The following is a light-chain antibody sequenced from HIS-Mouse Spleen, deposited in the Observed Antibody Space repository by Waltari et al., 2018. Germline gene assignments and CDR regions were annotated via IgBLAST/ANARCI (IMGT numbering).Light chain of an antibody. CDR1: RSDVGSYNL. CDR2: EGG. Sequence: QSALTQPASVSGSPGQSITISCTGTRSDVGSYNLVSWYQQHPGKAPKLMIYEGGKRPAGVSNRFSGSKSGKTASLTISGLQAEDEADYYCCSYAGSSTWVFGGGTKLTVL. CDR3: CSYAGSSTWV. V-gene: IGLV2-23*01. J-gene: IGLJ3*02.